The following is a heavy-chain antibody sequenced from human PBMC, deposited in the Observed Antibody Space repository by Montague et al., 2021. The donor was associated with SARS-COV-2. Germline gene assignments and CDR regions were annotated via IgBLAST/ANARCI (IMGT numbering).Heavy chain of an antibody. CDR2: IYYSGST. D-gene: IGHD6-13*01. V-gene: IGHV4-39*07. CDR1: GGSIRSSSYY. CDR3: ARVGRQQLVRLSGMDV. Sequence: SETLSLTCTVSGGSIRSSSYYWGWIRQPPGKGLEWIGSIYYSGSTYYNPSLKSRVTISVDTSKNQFSLKLSSVTAADTAVYYCARVGRQQLVRLSGMDVWGQGTTVTVSS. J-gene: IGHJ6*02.